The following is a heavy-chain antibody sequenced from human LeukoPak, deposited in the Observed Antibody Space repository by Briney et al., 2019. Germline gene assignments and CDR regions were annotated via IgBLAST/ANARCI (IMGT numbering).Heavy chain of an antibody. D-gene: IGHD3-3*01. Sequence: PSQTLSLTCTVSGGSISSGDYYWSWIRQPPGKGLEWIGYIYYSGSTYYNPSLKSRVTISVDTSKTQFSLKLSSVTAADTAVYYCASRTIFGVVDYWGQGTLVTVSS. CDR2: IYYSGST. V-gene: IGHV4-30-4*01. CDR3: ASRTIFGVVDY. J-gene: IGHJ4*02. CDR1: GGSISSGDYY.